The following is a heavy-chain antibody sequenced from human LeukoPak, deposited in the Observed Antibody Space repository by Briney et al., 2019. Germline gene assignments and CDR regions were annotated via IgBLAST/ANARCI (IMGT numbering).Heavy chain of an antibody. V-gene: IGHV4-34*01. CDR3: AKTRYRNWFEP. Sequence: SETLSLTCAVYGGSFSGYYWTWIRQPPRKGLEWIGEINHSGSTNYNPPLKSRVTISVDTSKNQFSLRLRSVTAADTAVYYCAKTRYRNWFEPWGQGTLVTVSS. CDR1: GGSFSGYY. CDR2: INHSGST. J-gene: IGHJ5*01. D-gene: IGHD4-11*01.